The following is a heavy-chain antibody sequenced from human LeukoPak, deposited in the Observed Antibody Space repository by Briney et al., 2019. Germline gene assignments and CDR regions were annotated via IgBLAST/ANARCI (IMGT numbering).Heavy chain of an antibody. D-gene: IGHD3-3*01. V-gene: IGHV5-51*01. CDR2: IYPGDSDT. Sequence: GESLKISCKGSGYSFTSYWIGWVRQMPGKGLEWMGIIYPGDSDTRYSPSFQGQVTISADKSISTAYLQWSSLKASDTATYYCARGPTYYDFWSGYFLADYSGQGTLVTVSS. CDR1: GYSFTSYW. J-gene: IGHJ4*02. CDR3: ARGPTYYDFWSGYFLADY.